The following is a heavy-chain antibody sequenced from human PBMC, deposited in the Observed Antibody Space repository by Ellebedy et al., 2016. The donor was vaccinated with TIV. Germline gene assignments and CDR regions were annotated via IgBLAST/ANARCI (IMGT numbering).Heavy chain of an antibody. CDR3: ARHLLHPNLRLGELSLNWYFDL. CDR1: GGSISSSSYY. J-gene: IGHJ2*01. CDR2: IYYSGST. Sequence: SETLSLTCTVSGGSISSSSYYWGWIRQPPGKGLEWIGSIYYSGSTYYNPSLKSPVTLSVDTSKNQFSLKLSSVSAADTAVYYCARHLLHPNLRLGELSLNWYFDLWGRGTLVTVSS. D-gene: IGHD3-16*02. V-gene: IGHV4-39*01.